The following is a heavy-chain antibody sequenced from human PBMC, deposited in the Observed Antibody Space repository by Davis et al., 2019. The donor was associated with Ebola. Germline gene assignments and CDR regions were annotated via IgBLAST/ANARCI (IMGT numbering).Heavy chain of an antibody. CDR1: GFTFSSHA. J-gene: IGHJ4*02. CDR2: ISGSGGST. D-gene: IGHD6-6*01. CDR3: AKLYSSSSGVDY. V-gene: IGHV3-23*01. Sequence: GGSLRLSCAASGFTFSSHAMSWVRQASGNGLEWVSAISGSGGSTYYADSVKGRFTISRDNSKNTLCLQMSSLRAEDTAIYYCAKLYSSSSGVDYWGQGTLVTVSS.